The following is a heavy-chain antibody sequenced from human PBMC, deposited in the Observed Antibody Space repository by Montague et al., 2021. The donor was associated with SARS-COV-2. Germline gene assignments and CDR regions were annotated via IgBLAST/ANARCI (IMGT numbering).Heavy chain of an antibody. V-gene: IGHV2-70*01. CDR1: GFSLSTSGTC. Sequence: PPLVKPTQTLTLTCTFSGFSLSTSGTCVSWIRQPPGKAPEWLTLIDWDDDKYYSTSLKTRLTISKDTSKNQVVLTMTNMDPVDTATYYCARSYGTTVVTRAFDYWGQGTLVTVSS. D-gene: IGHD4-23*01. CDR2: IDWDDDK. CDR3: ARSYGTTVVTRAFDY. J-gene: IGHJ4*02.